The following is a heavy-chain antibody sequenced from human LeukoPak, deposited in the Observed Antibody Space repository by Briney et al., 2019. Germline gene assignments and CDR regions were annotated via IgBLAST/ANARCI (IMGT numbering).Heavy chain of an antibody. V-gene: IGHV3-21*01. CDR1: GFTFSSYS. J-gene: IGHJ4*02. CDR2: ISSSSSYI. Sequence: GGSLRLSCAASGFTFSSYSMNWGRQAPGKGLEWVSSISSSSSYIYYADSVKGRFTISRDNAKNSLYLQMNSLRAEDTAVYYCARGSGSYSVTYFDYWGQGTLVTVSS. CDR3: ARGSGSYSVTYFDY. D-gene: IGHD1-26*01.